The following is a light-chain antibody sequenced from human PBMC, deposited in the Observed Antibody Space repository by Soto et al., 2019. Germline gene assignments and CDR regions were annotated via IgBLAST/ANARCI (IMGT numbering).Light chain of an antibody. Sequence: VTTQSPATLSVSPGERATLSCRASQTLRSSLAWYQQKPGQAPRLLIYGASARALGIPARFSGSGSGTEFTLTVTSLRTEDFAVYYCQQYDLWPITFGRGTRLEIK. CDR3: QQYDLWPIT. J-gene: IGKJ5*01. V-gene: IGKV3-15*01. CDR2: GAS. CDR1: QTLRSS.